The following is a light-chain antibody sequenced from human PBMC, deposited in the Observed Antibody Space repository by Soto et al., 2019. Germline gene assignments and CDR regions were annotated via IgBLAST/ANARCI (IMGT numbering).Light chain of an antibody. J-gene: IGKJ1*01. CDR2: GAS. V-gene: IGKV3-20*01. CDR3: QLFGSSRP. Sequence: EIVFTQSPGTLSLSPGERATLSCRASQSVSSTYLIWYQQKPGQAPRLLIYGASSRATGIPDRFSGSGSGTDFTLTISGLEPEDFAVYYCQLFGSSRPFGQGAKVDIK. CDR1: QSVSSTY.